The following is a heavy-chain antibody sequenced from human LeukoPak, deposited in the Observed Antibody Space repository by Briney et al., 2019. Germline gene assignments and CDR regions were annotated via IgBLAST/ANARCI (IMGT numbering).Heavy chain of an antibody. D-gene: IGHD6-6*01. CDR3: ARDRWYSSSSDYYYYYYMDV. CDR2: INQHGSEK. Sequence: GGSLRLSCAASGFTFSSYWMNWVRQAPGKGLEWVANINQHGSEKYSVDSVKGRFTISRDNAKNSLFLQMNSLRAEDTAVYYCARDRWYSSSSDYYYYYYMDVWGKGTTVTVSS. CDR1: GFTFSSYW. V-gene: IGHV3-7*01. J-gene: IGHJ6*03.